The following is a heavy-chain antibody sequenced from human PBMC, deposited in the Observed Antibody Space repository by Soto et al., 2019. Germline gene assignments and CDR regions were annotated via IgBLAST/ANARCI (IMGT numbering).Heavy chain of an antibody. V-gene: IGHV3-30*18. CDR2: ISYDGSNK. J-gene: IGHJ4*02. Sequence: QVQLVESGGGVVQPGRSLRLSCAASGFTFSSYGMHWVRQAPGKGLEWVAVISYDGSNKYYADSVKGRFTISRDNSKNTLYLQMNSLRAEDTAVYYCAKEGYTDYGDYIPYFDYWGQGTLVTVSS. CDR1: GFTFSSYG. CDR3: AKEGYTDYGDYIPYFDY. D-gene: IGHD4-17*01.